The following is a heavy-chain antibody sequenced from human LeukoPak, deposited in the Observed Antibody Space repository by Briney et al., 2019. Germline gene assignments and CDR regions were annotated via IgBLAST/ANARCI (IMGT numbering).Heavy chain of an antibody. CDR1: GYSISSGYY. Sequence: PSETLSLTCAVSGYSISSGYYWGWIRQPPGKGLEWIGGIYHSGSTYYNPSLKSRVTISVDTSKNQFSLKLSSVTAADTAVYYCARQDIVVVPAALDYWGQGTLVTVSS. V-gene: IGHV4-38-2*01. D-gene: IGHD2-2*01. CDR2: IYHSGST. J-gene: IGHJ4*02. CDR3: ARQDIVVVPAALDY.